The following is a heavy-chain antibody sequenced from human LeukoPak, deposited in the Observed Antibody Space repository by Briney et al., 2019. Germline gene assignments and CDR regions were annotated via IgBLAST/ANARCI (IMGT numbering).Heavy chain of an antibody. V-gene: IGHV3-23*01. Sequence: GGSLRLSCAASGFTFGSCAMNWVRQAPGKGLKWVSTISGSGINTYYADSVKGRFTISRDNSKNTVYLEMNSLRAEDTALYYCTKDQIGYNKAGDYWGQGTLVTVSS. CDR3: TKDQIGYNKAGDY. CDR2: ISGSGINT. CDR1: GFTFGSCA. J-gene: IGHJ4*02. D-gene: IGHD5-24*01.